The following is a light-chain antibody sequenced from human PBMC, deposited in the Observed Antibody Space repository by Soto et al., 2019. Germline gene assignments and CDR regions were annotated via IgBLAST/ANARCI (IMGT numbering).Light chain of an antibody. CDR1: QSVLYSSNNKNY. CDR2: WAS. CDR3: QQYYGAPQN. J-gene: IGKJ1*01. Sequence: DIVMTQSPDSLAVSLGERATINCKSSQSVLYSSNNKNYLAWYQQKPGQPPKLLIYWASTRESGVPDRFSGSGSGTDFTRTISGLQAEDVAVYYCQQYYGAPQNFGQGTKVEIK. V-gene: IGKV4-1*01.